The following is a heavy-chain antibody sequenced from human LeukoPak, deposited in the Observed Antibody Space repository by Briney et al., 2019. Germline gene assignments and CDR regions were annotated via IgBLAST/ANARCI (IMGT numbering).Heavy chain of an antibody. D-gene: IGHD4-17*01. V-gene: IGHV1-69*05. Sequence: GASVKVSCKASGYTFTSYGISWVRQAPGQGLEWMGRIIPIFGTANYAQKFQGRVTITTDESTSTAYMELSSLRSEDTAVYYCARANITVTTIYAFDIWGQGTMVTVSS. CDR3: ARANITVTTIYAFDI. J-gene: IGHJ3*02. CDR2: IIPIFGTA. CDR1: GYTFTSYG.